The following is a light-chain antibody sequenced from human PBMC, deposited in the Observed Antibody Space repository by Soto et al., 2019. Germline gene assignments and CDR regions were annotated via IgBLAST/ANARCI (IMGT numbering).Light chain of an antibody. CDR3: QQNGSSYT. J-gene: IGKJ2*01. CDR1: QSVRNSY. Sequence: EIVLTQSPGTLSLSPGERATLSCRASQSVRNSYLAWYQQKPGQAPRLLVYGASSRATGIPDRFSGSGSGTDYTLTISRLELEDFAVYYCQQNGSSYTFGQGTKLEIK. CDR2: GAS. V-gene: IGKV3-20*01.